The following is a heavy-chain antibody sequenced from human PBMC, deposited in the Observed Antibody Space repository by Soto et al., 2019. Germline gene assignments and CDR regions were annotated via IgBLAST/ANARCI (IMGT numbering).Heavy chain of an antibody. Sequence: LSLTCTVSGGSISSGDYYWSWIRQPPGKGLEWIGYIYYSGSTYYNPSLKSRVTISVDTSKNQFSLKLSSVTAADTAVYYCARAPSSKLYYDYVWGSPYFDYWGQGTLVTVSS. J-gene: IGHJ4*02. V-gene: IGHV4-30-4*01. CDR1: GGSISSGDYY. D-gene: IGHD3-16*01. CDR2: IYYSGST. CDR3: ARAPSSKLYYDYVWGSPYFDY.